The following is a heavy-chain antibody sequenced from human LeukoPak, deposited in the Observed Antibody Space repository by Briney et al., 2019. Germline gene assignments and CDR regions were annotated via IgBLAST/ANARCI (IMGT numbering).Heavy chain of an antibody. J-gene: IGHJ3*02. V-gene: IGHV3-21*01. Sequence: PGGSLRLSCAASGFTFSSYRMNWVRQAPGKGLAWVSSISSSSSYIYYAASVKGRFTISRDNAKNSLYLQMNSLRAEDTAVYYCARESWWAERAFDIWGQGTMVTVST. CDR3: ARESWWAERAFDI. CDR1: GFTFSSYR. CDR2: ISSSSSYI. D-gene: IGHD2-15*01.